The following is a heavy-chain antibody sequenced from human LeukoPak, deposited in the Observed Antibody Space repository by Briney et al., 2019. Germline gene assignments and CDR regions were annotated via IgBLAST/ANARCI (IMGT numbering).Heavy chain of an antibody. Sequence: TGRSLRLSCAASGFTFSSYWMHWVRQAPGKGLVWVSRISNDGSNTTYADSVKGRFTISRDNAKNTLYLQMNSLRAEDTAVYYCARATAGIYGLDVWGQGTTVTVSS. CDR3: ARATAGIYGLDV. CDR1: GFTFSSYW. V-gene: IGHV3-74*01. CDR2: ISNDGSNT. D-gene: IGHD3-10*01. J-gene: IGHJ6*02.